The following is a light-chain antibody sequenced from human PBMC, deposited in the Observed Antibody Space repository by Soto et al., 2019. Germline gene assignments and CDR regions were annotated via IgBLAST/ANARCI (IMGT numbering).Light chain of an antibody. CDR3: QQVYSFPHT. V-gene: IGKV1-39*01. J-gene: IGKJ2*01. CDR2: DAS. CDR1: QGISTY. Sequence: DIQMTQSPSSLSASVGDRVTITCRASQGISTYLVWYQQRQGRAPKLLIYDASSLLSGVPSRFSGSGSGTDFTLTISSLQPEDFATYYCQQVYSFPHTFGQGTKLEV.